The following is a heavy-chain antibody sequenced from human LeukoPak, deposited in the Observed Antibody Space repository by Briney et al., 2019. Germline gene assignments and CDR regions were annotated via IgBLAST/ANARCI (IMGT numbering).Heavy chain of an antibody. D-gene: IGHD6-6*01. J-gene: IGHJ2*01. V-gene: IGHV1-2*02. CDR2: INPNIGGT. CDR1: GYTFTGYY. CDR3: ARGASSIAALNPFWYFDL. Sequence: ASVKVSCKASGYTFTGYYMHWVRQAPGQGLEWMGWINPNIGGTNYAQKFQGRVTMTRDTSISTAYMELSSLRSDDTAVYYCARGASSIAALNPFWYFDLWGRGTLVTVTS.